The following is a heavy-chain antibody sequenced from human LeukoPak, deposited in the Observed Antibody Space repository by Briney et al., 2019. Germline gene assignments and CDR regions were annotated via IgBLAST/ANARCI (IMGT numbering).Heavy chain of an antibody. CDR1: GGTFSSYA. Sequence: ASVKVSCKASGGTFSSYAISWVRQAPGQGLEWMGRIIPILGIANYAQKFQGRVTITADKSTSTAYMELSSLRSEDTAVYYCASLGCSGGSCYSPYWGQGTLVTVSS. J-gene: IGHJ4*02. CDR3: ASLGCSGGSCYSPY. CDR2: IIPILGIA. D-gene: IGHD2-15*01. V-gene: IGHV1-69*04.